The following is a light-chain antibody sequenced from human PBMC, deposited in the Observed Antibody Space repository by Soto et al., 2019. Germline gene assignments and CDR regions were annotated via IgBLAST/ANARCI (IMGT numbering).Light chain of an antibody. V-gene: IGKV3-20*01. CDR2: GAS. CDR1: QSVSSNY. CDR3: QQYGSSPWT. J-gene: IGKJ1*01. Sequence: EIVLTQSPGTLSLSPGERATLSCRASQSVSSNYLAWYQKKPGQAPRLLIYGASNRALGISDRFSGSGSGTDFTLTISRLEPEDFAVYYCQQYGSSPWTFGQGTKVEIK.